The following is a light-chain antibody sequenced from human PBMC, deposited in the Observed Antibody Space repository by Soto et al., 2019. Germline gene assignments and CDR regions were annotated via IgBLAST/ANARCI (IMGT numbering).Light chain of an antibody. CDR2: GAS. J-gene: IGKJ2*01. CDR1: QSVSSN. CDR3: KQYNNWHMYT. V-gene: IGKV3-15*01. Sequence: EIVMTQSPATLSVSPGERATLSCRASQSVSSNLAWYQQKPGQAPRLLIYGASTRATGIPARFSGSGSGTEFTLTISSLQSEDFAVYYGKQYNNWHMYTFGQGTKLEIK.